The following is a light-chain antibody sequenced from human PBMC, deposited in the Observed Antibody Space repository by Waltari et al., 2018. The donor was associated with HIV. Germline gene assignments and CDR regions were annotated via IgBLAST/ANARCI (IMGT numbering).Light chain of an antibody. CDR1: SHNVGNQG. V-gene: IGLV10-54*04. Sequence: QAGLTQPPSVSKDLRQTATLTCTGNSHNVGNQGATWLPHPQGHPPKLLSYRNNNRPSGISERFSASRSRNTAALTITGLQPEDEADYYCSAWDSSLGAWVFGGGTKLTVL. CDR3: SAWDSSLGAWV. J-gene: IGLJ3*02. CDR2: RNN.